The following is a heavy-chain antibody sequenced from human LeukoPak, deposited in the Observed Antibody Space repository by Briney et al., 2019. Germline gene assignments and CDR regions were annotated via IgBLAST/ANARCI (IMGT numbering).Heavy chain of an antibody. V-gene: IGHV1-8*01. CDR2: MNPNSVNT. D-gene: IGHD3-3*01. CDR1: GYTFTSYD. Sequence: GASVKVSCKASGYTFTSYDINWVRQATGQGLEWMGWMNPNSVNTGYAQKFQGRVTMTRNTSISTAYMELSSLRSEDTAVYYCARGPKYTIFGVVTPPYYYYYGMDVWGQGTTVTVSS. J-gene: IGHJ6*02. CDR3: ARGPKYTIFGVVTPPYYYYYGMDV.